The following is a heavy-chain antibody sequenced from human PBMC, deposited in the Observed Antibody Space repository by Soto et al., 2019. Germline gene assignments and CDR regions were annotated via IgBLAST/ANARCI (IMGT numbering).Heavy chain of an antibody. CDR3: ARDYYDILTGYYNGWYFDL. V-gene: IGHV1-69*12. D-gene: IGHD3-9*01. CDR1: GGTFSSYA. CDR2: IIPIFGTA. Sequence: QVQLVQSGAEVKKPGSSVKVSCKASGGTFSSYAISWVRQAPGQGLEWMGGIIPIFGTANYAQKFQGRVTITADESTGTAYMELSSLRSEDTAVYYCARDYYDILTGYYNGWYFDLWGRGTLVTVSS. J-gene: IGHJ2*01.